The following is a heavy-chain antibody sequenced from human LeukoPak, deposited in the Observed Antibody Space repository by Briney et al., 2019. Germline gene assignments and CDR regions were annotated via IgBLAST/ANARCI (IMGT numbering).Heavy chain of an antibody. Sequence: GGSLRLSCAASGLTFSSHWMHWVRQAPGKGLVWVSRITNDGSSTTYADSVKGRFTISRDNAKNMLYLQVNSLRAEDTAVYYCARVPHPGSSSTWYSSVFGGTPPDYWGQGTLVTVSS. CDR2: ITNDGSST. V-gene: IGHV3-74*01. D-gene: IGHD6-13*01. CDR3: ARVPHPGSSSTWYSSVFGGTPPDY. CDR1: GLTFSSHW. J-gene: IGHJ4*02.